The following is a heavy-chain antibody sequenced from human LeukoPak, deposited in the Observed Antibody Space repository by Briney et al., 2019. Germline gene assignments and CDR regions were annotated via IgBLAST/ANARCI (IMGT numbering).Heavy chain of an antibody. CDR2: IYYSGIT. D-gene: IGHD3-3*01. CDR3: ARLPPYDFWSGAGWFDP. J-gene: IGHJ5*02. CDR1: GGSISSYY. Sequence: SETLSLTCTVSGGSISSYYWSWIRQPPGKGLEWIGYIYYSGITNYNPSLKSRVTISADTSKNQFSLKLSSVTAADTAVYYCARLPPYDFWSGAGWFDPWGQGTLVTVSS. V-gene: IGHV4-59*01.